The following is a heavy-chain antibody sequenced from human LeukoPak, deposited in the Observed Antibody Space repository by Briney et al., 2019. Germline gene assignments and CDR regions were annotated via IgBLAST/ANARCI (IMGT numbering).Heavy chain of an antibody. D-gene: IGHD2-15*01. CDR3: VRGLVGYCSGGAWDGTCFDY. Sequence: GGSLRLSCAASGFTFSSYWMSWVRQAPGKGLEWVAIIKQDGNQKNYVDSVKGRFTISRDNAKNSLYLQMNSLRAKDTAVYYCVRGLVGYCSGGAWDGTCFDYWGQGTLVSVSS. J-gene: IGHJ4*02. CDR2: IKQDGNQK. V-gene: IGHV3-7*03. CDR1: GFTFSSYW.